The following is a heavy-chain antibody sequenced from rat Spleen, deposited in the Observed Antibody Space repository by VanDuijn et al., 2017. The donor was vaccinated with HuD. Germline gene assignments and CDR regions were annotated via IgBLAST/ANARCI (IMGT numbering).Heavy chain of an antibody. CDR3: ARQDTSGYSNWFGY. J-gene: IGHJ3*01. Sequence: EVQLVESGGGLVQPGRSMKLSCAASGFTFSHYDMAWVRQAPKKGLEWVASISPSGVTYYRDSVKGRFTVSRDNAKSTLYLQMDSLRSEDTATYYCARQDTSGYSNWFGYWGRGSLVTVSS. D-gene: IGHD4-3*01. CDR1: GFTFSHYD. CDR2: ISPSGVT. V-gene: IGHV5-25*01.